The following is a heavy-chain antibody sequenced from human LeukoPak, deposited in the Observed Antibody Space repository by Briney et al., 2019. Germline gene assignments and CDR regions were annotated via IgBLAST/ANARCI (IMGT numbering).Heavy chain of an antibody. J-gene: IGHJ4*02. CDR1: GGSISSYC. CDR2: IYTSGST. Sequence: SETLSLTCTVSGGSISSYCWSWIRQPAGKGLEWIGRIYTSGSTNYNPSLKSRVTMSVDTSKNQFSLKLSSVTAADTAVYYCARSSSPEFYEWLYFDYWGQGTLVTVSS. CDR3: ARSSSPEFYEWLYFDY. D-gene: IGHD6-6*01. V-gene: IGHV4-4*07.